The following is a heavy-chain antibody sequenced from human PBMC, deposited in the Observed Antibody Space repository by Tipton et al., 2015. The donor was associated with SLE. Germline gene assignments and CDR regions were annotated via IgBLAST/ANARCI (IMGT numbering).Heavy chain of an antibody. J-gene: IGHJ3*02. Sequence: SLRLSCAASGFTFSSYTMSWVRQAPGKGLEGVSSISRSSSYIYYADSVKGRFTISRDNAKNSLYLQMNSLRAEDTAVYYCASLGVSGAVDIWGQGTMVGVSS. CDR3: ASLGVSGAVDI. D-gene: IGHD3-16*01. CDR1: GFTFSSYT. CDR2: ISRSSSYI. V-gene: IGHV3-21*01.